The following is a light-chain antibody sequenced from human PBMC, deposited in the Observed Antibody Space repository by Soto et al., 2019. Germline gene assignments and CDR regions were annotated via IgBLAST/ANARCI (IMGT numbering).Light chain of an antibody. CDR2: GAS. V-gene: IGKV3-15*01. CDR3: QQFGTTLT. CDR1: QNVLSN. Sequence: EIVMTQSPATLSVSPGERATLSCRASQNVLSNLAWYQQSPGQAPRLLIYGASTRATGLPARFSGSGSGTDFTLTISRLEPEDFAVYFCQQFGTTLTFGGGTKVDIK. J-gene: IGKJ4*01.